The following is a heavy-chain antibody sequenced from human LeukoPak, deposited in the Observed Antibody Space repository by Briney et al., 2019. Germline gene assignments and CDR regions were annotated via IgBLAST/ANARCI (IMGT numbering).Heavy chain of an antibody. V-gene: IGHV3-23*01. J-gene: IGHJ1*01. D-gene: IGHD5-24*01. Sequence: GALRLSCAASGFTFSSHGMNWVRQAPGKGLEWVSGISPNGVITYYADSVKGRFTISRDNSKGTVYLQMNSLRPEDTAVYYCAKDDAWLQYGDWGRGTLVTVSS. CDR2: ISPNGVIT. CDR1: GFTFSSHG. CDR3: AKDDAWLQYGD.